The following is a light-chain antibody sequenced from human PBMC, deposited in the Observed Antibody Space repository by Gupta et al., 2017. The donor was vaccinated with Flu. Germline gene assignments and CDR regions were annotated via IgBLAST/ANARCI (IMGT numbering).Light chain of an antibody. V-gene: IGLV1-40*01. CDR1: SSNIGAGYD. CDR3: QSYDSSLSGSRV. J-gene: IGLJ3*02. Sequence: QSVLTQPPSVSGAPVQGVTISCTWSSSNIGAGYDVHWYQQLPGTAPRLLIYGNSNRPSGVPDRFSGSKSGTSASLAITGLQAEDEADYYCQSYDSSLSGSRVFGGGTKLTVL. CDR2: GNS.